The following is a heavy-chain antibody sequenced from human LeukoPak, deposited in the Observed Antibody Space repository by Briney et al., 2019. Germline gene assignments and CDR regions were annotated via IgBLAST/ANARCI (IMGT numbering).Heavy chain of an antibody. Sequence: PGGSLRLSYSASGFTFSSYAMHWVRQAPGKGLEYVSAISSNGGSTYYADSVKGRFTISRDNSKNTLYLQMSRLRAEDTAVYYCVKLSGSSWVYYYYGMDVWGQGTTVTVSS. CDR3: VKLSGSSWVYYYYGMDV. J-gene: IGHJ6*02. CDR1: GFTFSSYA. D-gene: IGHD6-13*01. CDR2: ISSNGGST. V-gene: IGHV3-64D*06.